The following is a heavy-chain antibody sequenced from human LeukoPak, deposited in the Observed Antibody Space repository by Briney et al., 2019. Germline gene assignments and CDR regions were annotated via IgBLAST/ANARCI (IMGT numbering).Heavy chain of an antibody. Sequence: GGSLRLSCVVSGFTFSSYSINWVRQAPGKGLEWVSSISSKSRYIYYADSVKGRFTISRDNAKNSLSLQMNSLRAEDTAVYYCARDPPGSLWGQGTLVTVSS. V-gene: IGHV3-21*01. CDR3: ARDPPGSL. CDR1: GFTFSSYS. J-gene: IGHJ4*02. CDR2: ISSKSRYI.